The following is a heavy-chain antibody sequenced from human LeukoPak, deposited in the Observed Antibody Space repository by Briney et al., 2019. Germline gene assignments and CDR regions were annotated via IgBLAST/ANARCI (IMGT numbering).Heavy chain of an antibody. CDR1: GYSISSGYY. V-gene: IGHV4-38-2*02. CDR3: ARGIRQPGSSLDV. Sequence: SETLSLTCTVSGYSISSGYYWGWIRQPPGKGLEWIGSIYHSGSTYYNPSLKSRVTISVDTSKNQFSLKLSSVTAADTAVYYCARGIRQPGSSLDVWGQGTTVTVSS. CDR2: IYHSGST. J-gene: IGHJ6*02. D-gene: IGHD6-13*01.